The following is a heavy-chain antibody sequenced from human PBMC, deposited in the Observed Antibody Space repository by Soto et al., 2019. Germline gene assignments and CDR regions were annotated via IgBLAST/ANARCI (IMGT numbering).Heavy chain of an antibody. J-gene: IGHJ4*02. CDR1: GGSISSGGYS. Sequence: QLQLQESGSGLVKPSQTLSLTCAVSGGSISSGGYSWSWIRQPPGKGLEWIGYIYHSGSTYYNPSLKSLFTISVDRSKNQFSLKLSSVTAADTAVYYCARGRSGSYYSGYFDYWGQGTLVTVSS. V-gene: IGHV4-30-2*01. D-gene: IGHD1-26*01. CDR3: ARGRSGSYYSGYFDY. CDR2: IYHSGST.